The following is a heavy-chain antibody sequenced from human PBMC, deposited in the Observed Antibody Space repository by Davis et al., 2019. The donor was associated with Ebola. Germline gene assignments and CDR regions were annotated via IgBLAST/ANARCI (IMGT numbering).Heavy chain of an antibody. CDR2: LGTSADT. Sequence: GGSLRLSCAASGLVFSSYVMSWVRRAPGKGLEWVSTLGTSADTYCAASVKGRFTISRDNSKNTLHLQMNSLRVEDTAIYYCVKDTPNIWFDVWGQGTMVTVSS. J-gene: IGHJ3*01. CDR1: GLVFSSYV. CDR3: VKDTPNIWFDV. V-gene: IGHV3-23*01. D-gene: IGHD2-15*01.